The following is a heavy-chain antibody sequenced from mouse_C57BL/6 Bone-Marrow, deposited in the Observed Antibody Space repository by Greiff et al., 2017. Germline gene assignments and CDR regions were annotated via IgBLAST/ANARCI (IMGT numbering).Heavy chain of an antibody. CDR2: ISDGGSYT. D-gene: IGHD3-2*02. CDR1: GFTFSSYA. Sequence: EVQVVESGGGLVKPGGSLKLSCAASGFTFSSYAMSWVRQTPEKRLEWVATISDGGSYTYYPDNVKGRFTISRDNAKNNLYLQMSHLKSEDTAMYYCARESPAQASAMDYWGQGTSVTVSS. V-gene: IGHV5-4*01. CDR3: ARESPAQASAMDY. J-gene: IGHJ4*01.